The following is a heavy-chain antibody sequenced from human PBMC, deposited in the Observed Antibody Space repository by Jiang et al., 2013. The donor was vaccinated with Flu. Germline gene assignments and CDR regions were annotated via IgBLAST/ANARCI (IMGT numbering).Heavy chain of an antibody. D-gene: IGHD6-13*01. J-gene: IGHJ6*02. CDR2: IIPIFGTA. V-gene: IGHV1-69*06. Sequence: SGAEVKKPGSSVKVSCKASGGTFSSYAISWVRQAPGQGLEWMGGIIPIFGTANYAQKFQGRVTITADKSTSTAYMELSSLRSEDTAVYYCARPPLPYSSSWNYYYYGMDVWGQGTTVTVSS. CDR3: ARPPLPYSSSWNYYYYGMDV. CDR1: GGTFSSYA.